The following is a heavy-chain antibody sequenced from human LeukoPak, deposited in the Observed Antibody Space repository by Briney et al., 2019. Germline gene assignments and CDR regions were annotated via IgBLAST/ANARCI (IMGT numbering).Heavy chain of an antibody. Sequence: ASVKVSCKASGYTFTSYYIHWVRQAPGQGLEWMGIINPSGGSTTYAQKFQGRVTMTRDTSTSTVYMELSSLGSEDTALYYCARGDVYGSGVYNWFDPWGQGTLVIVSS. CDR2: INPSGGST. D-gene: IGHD2-15*01. CDR3: ARGDVYGSGVYNWFDP. CDR1: GYTFTSYY. J-gene: IGHJ5*02. V-gene: IGHV1-46*01.